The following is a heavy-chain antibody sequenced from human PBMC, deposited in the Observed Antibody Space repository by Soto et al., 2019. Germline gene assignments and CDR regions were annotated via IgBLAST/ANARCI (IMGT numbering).Heavy chain of an antibody. CDR3: ARHQSGSGNSNFDF. CDR1: EYSFRIYW. D-gene: IGHD3-10*01. V-gene: IGHV5-10-1*01. Sequence: GESLKISCQAFEYSFRIYWISWVRQKPGGGLEWMGRVDPNDSFANYSPSFEGHVSISVDKSTNIVYLQWRSLRASDTATYYCARHQSGSGNSNFDFWGQGTPVTVSS. J-gene: IGHJ4*02. CDR2: VDPNDSFA.